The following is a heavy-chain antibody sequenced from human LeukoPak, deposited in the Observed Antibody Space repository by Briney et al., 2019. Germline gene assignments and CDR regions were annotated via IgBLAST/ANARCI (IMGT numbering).Heavy chain of an antibody. V-gene: IGHV4-59*01. CDR1: GGSLSSYY. Sequence: SETLSLTCTVSGGSLSSYYWSWIRQPPGKGLEWIGYIYYSGSTNYNPSLKSRVTISVDTSKNQFSLKLSSVTAADTAVYYCARNDYYYYYYMDVWGKGTTVTVSS. CDR2: IYYSGST. CDR3: ARNDYYYYYYMDV. J-gene: IGHJ6*03.